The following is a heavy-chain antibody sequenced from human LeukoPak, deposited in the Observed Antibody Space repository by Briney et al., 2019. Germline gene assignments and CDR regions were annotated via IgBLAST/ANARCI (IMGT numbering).Heavy chain of an antibody. CDR1: GYTFTAYY. D-gene: IGHD1-26*01. J-gene: IGHJ5*02. CDR3: ATGKGGWFDP. V-gene: IGHV1-2*02. Sequence: ASVKVSCKASGYTFTAYYIHWVRQAPGQGLEWMGWINPNSGDTNFAPKFQGRVTMTRDTSISTAYMELSSLRSDDTAVYYCATGKGGWFDPWGQGTLVTVSS. CDR2: INPNSGDT.